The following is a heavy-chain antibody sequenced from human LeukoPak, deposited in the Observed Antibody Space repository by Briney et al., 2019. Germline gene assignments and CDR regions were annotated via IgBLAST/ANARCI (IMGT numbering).Heavy chain of an antibody. J-gene: IGHJ6*02. Sequence: SETLSLTCTVSGGSISSYYSSWIRQPPGKGLEWIGYIYYSGSTNYNPSLKSRVTISVDTSKNQFSLKLSSVTAADTAVYYCARYVGGYCSSTSCPSVGMDVWGQGTTVTVSS. CDR2: IYYSGST. V-gene: IGHV4-59*01. CDR1: GGSISSYY. CDR3: ARYVGGYCSSTSCPSVGMDV. D-gene: IGHD2-2*01.